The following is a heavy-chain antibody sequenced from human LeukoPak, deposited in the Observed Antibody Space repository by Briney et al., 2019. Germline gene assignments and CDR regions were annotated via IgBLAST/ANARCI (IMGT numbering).Heavy chain of an antibody. CDR3: ARDYYESSAYHYYFDY. J-gene: IGHJ4*02. V-gene: IGHV1-2*02. Sequence: ASVKVSCKASGYTFTGYYMHWVRQAPGQGLEWMGWMNPNSGGTKYAQKFQGRVTMTTDTSISTAYMELSRLRSDDTAVYYCARDYYESSAYHYYFDYWDQGTLVTVSS. D-gene: IGHD3-22*01. CDR1: GYTFTGYY. CDR2: MNPNSGGT.